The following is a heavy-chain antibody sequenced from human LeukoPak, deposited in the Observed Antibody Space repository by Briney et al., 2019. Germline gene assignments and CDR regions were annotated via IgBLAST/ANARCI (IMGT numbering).Heavy chain of an antibody. V-gene: IGHV4-39*01. J-gene: IGHJ5*02. D-gene: IGHD3-10*01. CDR2: IYYSGST. CDR1: GGSISSSSYY. Sequence: LSLTCTVSGGSISSSSYYWGWIRQPPGKGLEWIGSIYYSGSTYYNPSLKSRVTISVDTSKNQFSLKLSSVTAADTAVYYCARLGITMVRGANNWFDPWGQGTLVTVSS. CDR3: ARLGITMVRGANNWFDP.